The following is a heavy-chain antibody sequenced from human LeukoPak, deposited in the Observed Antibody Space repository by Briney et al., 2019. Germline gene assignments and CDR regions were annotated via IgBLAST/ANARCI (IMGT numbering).Heavy chain of an antibody. V-gene: IGHV3-23*01. Sequence: GGSLRLSCAAAGVTFSTYTMASVRQAPGGGLEWVSGISDNGGRTYYADSVKGRFAISRDDSKSTLYLQMNSLRGEDTAVYYCAKDFGRNLGGPGYWGRGTLVIVSS. J-gene: IGHJ4*02. CDR2: ISDNGGRT. D-gene: IGHD1-14*01. CDR3: AKDFGRNLGGPGY. CDR1: GVTFSTYT.